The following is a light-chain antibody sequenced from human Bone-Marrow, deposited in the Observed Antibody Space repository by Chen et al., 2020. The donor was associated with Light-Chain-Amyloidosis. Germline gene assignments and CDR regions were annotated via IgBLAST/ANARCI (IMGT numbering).Light chain of an antibody. Sequence: QSVLTQPPSVSGAPGQRVTISCTGSSSNIGAGYDVHWYQHLPGTAPRLLIYGNNNRPSGVPNLFSGAKSDTSASLAITGLQADDEADYFCQSYDSSLSVVFGGGTKVTVV. CDR1: SSNIGAGYD. V-gene: IGLV1-40*01. J-gene: IGLJ2*01. CDR2: GNN. CDR3: QSYDSSLSVV.